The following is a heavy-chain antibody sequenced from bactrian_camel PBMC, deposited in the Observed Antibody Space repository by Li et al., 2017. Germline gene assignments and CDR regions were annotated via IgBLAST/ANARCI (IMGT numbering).Heavy chain of an antibody. CDR1: GYTFSDYT. CDR2: INSSGRST. D-gene: IGHD4*01. V-gene: IGHV3-1*01. J-gene: IGHJ7*01. Sequence: DVQLVESGGDLVRPGGSLRLSCAASGYTFSDYTMTWVRQAPGKGLEWVSDINSSGRSTNYADSVKGRFTISRDNAKNTLYLQLNSLKSEDTGVYYCAVRLPTTPAYGPSWGEEGEARDCRINDVYGMHFWGEGTQVTVS.